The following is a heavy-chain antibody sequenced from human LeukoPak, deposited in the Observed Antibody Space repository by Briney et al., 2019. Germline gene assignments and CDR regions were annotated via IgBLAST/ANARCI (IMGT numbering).Heavy chain of an antibody. Sequence: ASVKVSCKASGYTSTSYDINWVRQATGQGLEWMGWMNPNSGNTGYAQKFQGRVTMTRNTSISTAYMELSSLRSEDTAVYYCARGYCSSTSCYLNPRYYYYGMDVWGQGTTVTVSS. CDR3: ARGYCSSTSCYLNPRYYYYGMDV. D-gene: IGHD2-2*01. CDR2: MNPNSGNT. V-gene: IGHV1-8*01. CDR1: GYTSTSYD. J-gene: IGHJ6*02.